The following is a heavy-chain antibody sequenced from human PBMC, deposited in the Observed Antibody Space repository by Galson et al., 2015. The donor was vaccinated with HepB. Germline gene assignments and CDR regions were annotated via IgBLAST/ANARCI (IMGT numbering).Heavy chain of an antibody. V-gene: IGHV3-7*01. CDR3: ARDPTYYYDSSGYSRAGMDV. Sequence: SLRLSCAASGFTFSSYWMSWVRQAPGKGLEWVANIKQDGSEKYYVDSVKGRFTISRDNAKNSLYLQMNSLRAEDTAVYYCARDPTYYYDSSGYSRAGMDVWGQRTTVTVSS. CDR2: IKQDGSEK. D-gene: IGHD3-22*01. CDR1: GFTFSSYW. J-gene: IGHJ6*02.